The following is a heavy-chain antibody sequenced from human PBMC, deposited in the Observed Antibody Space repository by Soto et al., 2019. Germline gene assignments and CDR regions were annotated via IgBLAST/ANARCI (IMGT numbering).Heavy chain of an antibody. Sequence: GGSLRLSCAASGFTFSSYAMNWVRQTPGQGLEWVSSITGSGDGAFYADSVKGRFTISRDNFKNTLYLQMDSLRAEDTAVYYCAKASGSYLSFPWFDPWGQGTLVNVS. CDR3: AKASGSYLSFPWFDP. CDR1: GFTFSSYA. CDR2: ITGSGDGA. J-gene: IGHJ5*02. D-gene: IGHD1-26*01. V-gene: IGHV3-23*01.